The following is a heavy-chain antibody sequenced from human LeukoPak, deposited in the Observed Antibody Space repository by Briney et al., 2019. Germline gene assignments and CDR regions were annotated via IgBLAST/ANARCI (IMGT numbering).Heavy chain of an antibody. J-gene: IGHJ6*02. CDR3: ARSFPYYDFWSGYYNYYYGMDV. V-gene: IGHV3-7*03. D-gene: IGHD3-3*01. Sequence: PGGSLRLSCAASGFTFSSYWMNWARQAPGKGLEWVASINHNGNVNYYVDSVKGRFTISRDNAKNSLYLQMSNLRAEDTAVYFCARSFPYYDFWSGYYNYYYGMDVWGQGTTVTVSS. CDR1: GFTFSSYW. CDR2: INHNGNVN.